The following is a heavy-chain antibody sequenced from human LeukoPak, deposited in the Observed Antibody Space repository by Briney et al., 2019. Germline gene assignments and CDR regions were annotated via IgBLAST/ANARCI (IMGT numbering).Heavy chain of an antibody. J-gene: IGHJ4*02. CDR1: GYTFTGYY. CDR2: INPNSGGT. V-gene: IGHV1-2*02. Sequence: ASVKVSCKASGYTFTGYYMHWVRQAPGQGLEWMGWINPNSGGTNYAQKFQGRVTMTRDTSISTAYMELSRLRSDDTAVYYCARVWALGSGLFDYWGQGTLVTVSS. D-gene: IGHD2-15*01. CDR3: ARVWALGSGLFDY.